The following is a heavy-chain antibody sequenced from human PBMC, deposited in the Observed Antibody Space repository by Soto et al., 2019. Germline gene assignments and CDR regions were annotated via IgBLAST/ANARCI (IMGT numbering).Heavy chain of an antibody. D-gene: IGHD3-22*01. CDR3: ARGVTYYYDSSGYYMNWLDP. V-gene: IGHV4-31*03. J-gene: IGHJ5*02. CDR2: IYYSGST. Sequence: SETLSLTCTVSGGSISSGGYYWSWIRQHPGKGLEWIGYIYYSGSTYYNPSLKSRVTISVDTSKNQFSLKLSSVTAADTAVYYCARGVTYYYDSSGYYMNWLDPWGQGTLVTVSS. CDR1: GGSISSGGYY.